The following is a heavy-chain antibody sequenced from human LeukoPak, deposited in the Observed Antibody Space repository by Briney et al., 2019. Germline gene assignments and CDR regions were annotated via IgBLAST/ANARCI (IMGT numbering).Heavy chain of an antibody. Sequence: GGSLRLSCAASGFTVSSNYMSWVRQAPGKGLEWVSVIYSGGSTYYADSVKGRFTISRDNSKNTLYLQMNSLRVEDTAVYYCARDRADGYNYGDYFDNWGQGTLVTVSS. J-gene: IGHJ4*02. D-gene: IGHD5-18*01. V-gene: IGHV3-66*01. CDR1: GFTVSSNY. CDR3: ARDRADGYNYGDYFDN. CDR2: IYSGGST.